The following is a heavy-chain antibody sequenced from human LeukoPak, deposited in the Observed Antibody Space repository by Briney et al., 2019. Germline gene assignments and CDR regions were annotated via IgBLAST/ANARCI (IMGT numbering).Heavy chain of an antibody. J-gene: IGHJ6*03. CDR2: INTDGSST. CDR1: GFTFSSYW. CDR3: VREDYYYYYMDV. Sequence: GGSLRLSCAASGFTFSSYWMHWVRQAPGKGLVWVSRINTDGSSTSYADSVKGRFTISRDNAKNTLYLQMNSLRAEDTAVYYCVREDYYYYYMDVWGKGTTVTVSS. V-gene: IGHV3-74*01.